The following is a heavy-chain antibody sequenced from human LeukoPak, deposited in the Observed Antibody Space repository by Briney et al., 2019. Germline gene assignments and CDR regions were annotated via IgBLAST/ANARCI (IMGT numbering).Heavy chain of an antibody. Sequence: GGSLRLSCAASGFTFDDYTMHWVRQAPGKGLEWVSLISWDGGSTYYADSVKGRFTISRDNSKNSLYLQMNSLRTEDTALYYCAKDYSPYYYGSGTYYGMTSGAKGPRSPSP. D-gene: IGHD3-10*01. CDR3: AKDYSPYYYGSGTYYGMTS. CDR1: GFTFDDYT. CDR2: ISWDGGST. V-gene: IGHV3-43*01. J-gene: IGHJ6*02.